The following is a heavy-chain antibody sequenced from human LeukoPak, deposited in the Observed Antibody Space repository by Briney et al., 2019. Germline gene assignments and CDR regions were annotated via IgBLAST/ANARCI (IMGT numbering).Heavy chain of an antibody. CDR1: GGSISSYY. D-gene: IGHD6-13*01. CDR3: ASHSSSWYRVGPWGFDY. V-gene: IGHV4-59*01. J-gene: IGHJ4*02. CDR2: IYYSGST. Sequence: PSETLSLTCTVSGGSISSYYWSWIRQPPGKGLEWIGYIYYSGSTNYNPSLKSRVTISVDTSKNQFSLKLSSVTAADTAVYYCASHSSSWYRVGPWGFDYWGQGTLVTVSS.